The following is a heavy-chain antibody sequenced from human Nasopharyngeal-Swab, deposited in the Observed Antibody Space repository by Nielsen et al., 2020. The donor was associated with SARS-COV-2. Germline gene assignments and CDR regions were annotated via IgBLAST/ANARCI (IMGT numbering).Heavy chain of an antibody. Sequence: PGKGLEWIGYIYSSGSTNYNPSLKSRVTISVDTSKNQFSLKLNSVTAADTAVYYCARQRYFDACGQGTLVTVSS. V-gene: IGHV4-59*08. CDR3: ARQRYFDA. J-gene: IGHJ4*02. CDR2: IYSSGST. D-gene: IGHD3-9*01.